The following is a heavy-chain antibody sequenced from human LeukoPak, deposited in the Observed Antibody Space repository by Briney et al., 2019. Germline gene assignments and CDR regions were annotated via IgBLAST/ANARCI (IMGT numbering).Heavy chain of an antibody. CDR2: INWNGGTT. CDR1: GFIFDDYG. J-gene: IGHJ3*02. CDR3: ARDRHWDDAFDI. Sequence: GGSLRLSCTTSGFIFDDYGMSWVRQAPGKGLEWVSGINWNGGTTDYADSVKGRFTISRDNAKNTLYLQMNSLRAEDTAVYYCARDRHWDDAFDIWGQGTMVTVSS. V-gene: IGHV3-20*04. D-gene: IGHD7-27*01.